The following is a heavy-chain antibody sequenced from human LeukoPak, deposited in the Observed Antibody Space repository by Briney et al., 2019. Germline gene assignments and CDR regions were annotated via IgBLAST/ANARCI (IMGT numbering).Heavy chain of an antibody. Sequence: SETLSLTCTVSGGSISSYYWSWIRQPPGKGLEWIGYIYTSGSTNYNPSLKSRVTISVDTSKNQFSLKLSSVTAADTAVYYCARHEVNVNYDSSGYPGHYYYYYMDVWGKGTTVTVSS. CDR3: ARHEVNVNYDSSGYPGHYYYYYMDV. J-gene: IGHJ6*03. CDR1: GGSISSYY. CDR2: IYTSGST. V-gene: IGHV4-4*09. D-gene: IGHD3-22*01.